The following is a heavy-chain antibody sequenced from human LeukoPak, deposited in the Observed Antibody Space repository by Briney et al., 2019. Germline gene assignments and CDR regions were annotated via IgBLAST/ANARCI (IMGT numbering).Heavy chain of an antibody. CDR2: IDPNSGGT. V-gene: IGHV1-2*02. J-gene: IGHJ5*02. CDR3: ARDSHNWFDP. Sequence: ASVKVSCKASGYTFTSYYMHWVRQAPGQGLEWMGWIDPNSGGTYFAQKFQGRVTMTRDTSISTAYMQLGRLRSDDTAVYYCARDSHNWFDPWGQGTLVTVSS. CDR1: GYTFTSYY.